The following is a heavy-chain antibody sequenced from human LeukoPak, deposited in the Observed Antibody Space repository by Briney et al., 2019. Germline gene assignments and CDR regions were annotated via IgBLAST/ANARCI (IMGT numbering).Heavy chain of an antibody. CDR3: RGTYYYGSGIDGDYFDY. V-gene: IGHV3-33*01. D-gene: IGHD3-10*01. CDR1: GFNFGTFA. J-gene: IGHJ4*02. CDR2: IWYDGSNK. Sequence: PGGSLRLSCEASGFNFGTFAMHWVRKAPGEGLEWLAIIWYDGSNKHYSDSVKGRFTISRDNSKSSLYLQMNSLRAEGTAVYYCRGTYYYGSGIDGDYFDYWGQGTLVTVSS.